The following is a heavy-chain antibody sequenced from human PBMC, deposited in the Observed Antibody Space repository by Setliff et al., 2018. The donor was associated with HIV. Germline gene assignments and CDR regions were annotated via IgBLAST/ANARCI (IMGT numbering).Heavy chain of an antibody. CDR1: GYTFTSQF. J-gene: IGHJ4*02. CDR2: ISPSGDRT. Sequence: ASVKVSCKASGYTFTSQFMHWVRQAPGQGLEWMGIISPSGDRTTYAQRFRGRVTMTSDTSTGTVYMELSSLRSEDTAVYYCARGVLSNGWDRYYFDYWGPGTLVTVSS. CDR3: ARGVLSNGWDRYYFDY. D-gene: IGHD6-19*01. V-gene: IGHV1-46*01.